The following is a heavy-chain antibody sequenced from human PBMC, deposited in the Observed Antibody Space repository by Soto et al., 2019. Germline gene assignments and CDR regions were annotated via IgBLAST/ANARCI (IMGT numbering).Heavy chain of an antibody. V-gene: IGHV5-51*01. CDR1: GYSFSSYW. D-gene: IGHD3-9*01. CDR2: IYPDDSDT. Sequence: GESLKISCKSSGYSFSSYWIAWVRLMPGKGLEWMGSIYPDDSDTKYSPSFQGQVTISADKSISAAYLQWSSLKASDTAIYYCARNSLTGYYNYYYSMDAWGQGTTVTVSS. CDR3: ARNSLTGYYNYYYSMDA. J-gene: IGHJ6*02.